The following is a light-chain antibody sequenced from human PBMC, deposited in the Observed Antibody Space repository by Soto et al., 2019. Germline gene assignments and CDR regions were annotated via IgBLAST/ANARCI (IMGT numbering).Light chain of an antibody. V-gene: IGKV3D-20*02. CDR3: QQRLSWPIT. J-gene: IGKJ5*01. CDR2: GSS. Sequence: EILLTQSPGTLSLSPGERATLSCRASQSVVSSYVAWYQQTPGQAPRLLIYGSSNRATGIPDRFSVSGSGTDFTLTISRLEPEDFAVYYCQQRLSWPITFGQGTRLEIK. CDR1: QSVVSSY.